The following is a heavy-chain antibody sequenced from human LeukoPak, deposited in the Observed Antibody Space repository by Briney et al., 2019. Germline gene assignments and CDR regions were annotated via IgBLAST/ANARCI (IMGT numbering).Heavy chain of an antibody. D-gene: IGHD6-13*01. CDR1: GYTFISYG. CDR2: ISAYNGNT. J-gene: IGHJ4*02. V-gene: IGHV1-18*01. CDR3: ARSDPLIAAAGTGFDY. Sequence: GASAKVSCKASGYTFISYGINWVRQAPGQGLEWMGWISAYNGNTNYAQKLQGRVTMTTDTSTSTAYMELRSLRSDDTAVYYCARSDPLIAAAGTGFDYWGQGTLVTVSS.